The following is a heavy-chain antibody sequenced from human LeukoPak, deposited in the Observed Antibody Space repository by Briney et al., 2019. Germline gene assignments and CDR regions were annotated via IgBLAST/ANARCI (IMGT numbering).Heavy chain of an antibody. J-gene: IGHJ6*03. D-gene: IGHD3-10*01. Sequence: GGSLRLSCAASGFTFSDYYMSWIRQAPGKGLEWVSYISNSGITISYADSVKGRFTISRDNAKNSLYLQMNSLRAEDTAVYYCARMIMVRGVIWGDYYYYYMDVWGKGTTVTISS. CDR2: ISNSGITI. CDR3: ARMIMVRGVIWGDYYYYYMDV. CDR1: GFTFSDYY. V-gene: IGHV3-11*01.